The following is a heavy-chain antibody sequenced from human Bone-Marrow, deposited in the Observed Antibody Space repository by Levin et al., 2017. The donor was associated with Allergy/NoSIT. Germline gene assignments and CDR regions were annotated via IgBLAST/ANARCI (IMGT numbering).Heavy chain of an antibody. CDR1: GFTFSTYG. V-gene: IGHV3-23*01. J-gene: IGHJ4*02. CDR3: AKISALGPVGIY. D-gene: IGHD2-2*01. CDR2: IVGTGAST. Sequence: GESLKISCVASGFTFSTYGMSWVRQTPKKGLEWVSGIVGTGASTYYADSVRGRFTISRDHSRSIVYLPMNSLSAHDPGLYYCAKISALGPVGIYWGQGALVTVS.